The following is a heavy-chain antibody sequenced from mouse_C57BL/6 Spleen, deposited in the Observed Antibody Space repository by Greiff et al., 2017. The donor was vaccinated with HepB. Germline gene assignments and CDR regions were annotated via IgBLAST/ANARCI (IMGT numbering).Heavy chain of an antibody. J-gene: IGHJ4*01. CDR1: GYTFTSYW. Sequence: QVQLQQSGAELVRPGSSVKLSCKASGYTFTSYWMDWVKQRPGQGLEWIGNIYPSDSETHYNQKFKDKATLTVDKSSSTAYMQLSSLTSEDSAVYYCARFDYGSSSLYAMDYWGQGTSVTVSS. D-gene: IGHD1-1*01. CDR2: IYPSDSET. V-gene: IGHV1-61*01. CDR3: ARFDYGSSSLYAMDY.